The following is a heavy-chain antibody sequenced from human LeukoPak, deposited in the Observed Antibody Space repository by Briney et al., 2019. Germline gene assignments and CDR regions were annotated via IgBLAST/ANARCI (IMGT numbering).Heavy chain of an antibody. D-gene: IGHD1-26*01. V-gene: IGHV1-46*01. CDR2: INPSGGST. CDR1: GYTFTGYY. CDR3: ARGGVGATTYVWFGP. Sequence: ASVKVSCKASGYTFTGYYIHWVRQAPGQGLECMGIINPSGGSTSYAQKFQGRVTMTRDMSTSTVYMELSSLRSEDTAVYYCARGGVGATTYVWFGPWGQGTLVTVSS. J-gene: IGHJ5*02.